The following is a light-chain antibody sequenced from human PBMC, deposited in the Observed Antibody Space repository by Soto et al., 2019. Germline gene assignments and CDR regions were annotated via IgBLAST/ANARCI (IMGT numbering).Light chain of an antibody. CDR3: QPSYSTLT. CDR2: AAS. Sequence: DIQMTQSPSSLSASVGDRVTITCRASQSISSYLNWYQQKPGKAPKLLIYAASSLQSGVPSRFSGSGSGTDFTLTISSLQPEDFATYYCQPSYSTLTFGPGTKVDIQ. V-gene: IGKV1-39*01. J-gene: IGKJ3*01. CDR1: QSISSY.